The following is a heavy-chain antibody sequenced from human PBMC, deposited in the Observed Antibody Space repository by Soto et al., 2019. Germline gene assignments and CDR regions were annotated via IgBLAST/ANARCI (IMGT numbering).Heavy chain of an antibody. CDR3: TAGGIRVDAFDI. D-gene: IGHD1-26*01. CDR2: IKSKTDGGTT. Sequence: EVQLVESGGGLVKPGGSLRLSCAASGFTFSNAWMNWVRQAPGMGLEWVGRIKSKTDGGTTDYAAPVKGRFTISRDDSKNTLYLQMNSLKTEDTAVYYCTAGGIRVDAFDIWGQGTMVTVSS. J-gene: IGHJ3*02. CDR1: GFTFSNAW. V-gene: IGHV3-15*07.